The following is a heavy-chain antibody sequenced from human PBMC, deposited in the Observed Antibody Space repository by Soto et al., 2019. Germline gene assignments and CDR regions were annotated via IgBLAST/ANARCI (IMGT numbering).Heavy chain of an antibody. CDR2: ISGSGGST. D-gene: IGHD3-16*01. CDR3: AKEXGGXWGSRGWFDP. J-gene: IGHJ5*02. Sequence: EVQLLESGGGLVQPGGSLRLSCAASGFTFSSYAMSWVRQAPGKGLEWVSAISGSGGSTYYADSVKGRFTISRDNSKNTLYLQMNSLRAEDTAVYYCAKEXGGXWGSRGWFDPWGQGTLVTVSS. CDR1: GFTFSSYA. V-gene: IGHV3-23*01.